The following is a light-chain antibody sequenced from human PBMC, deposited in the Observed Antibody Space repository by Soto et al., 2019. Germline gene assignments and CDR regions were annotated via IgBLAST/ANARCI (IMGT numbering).Light chain of an antibody. Sequence: DLPMTQSPSSLSASVGDRVTITCRPSQSITSYLNWYQQKAGKTPDLMIYAASSLPSGVPSRFSGSVSATDFTLTISNLQPEDFATYFCQQSYTTPFTFGPWTRVDIK. CDR3: QQSYTTPFT. CDR2: AAS. V-gene: IGKV1-39*01. CDR1: QSITSY. J-gene: IGKJ3*01.